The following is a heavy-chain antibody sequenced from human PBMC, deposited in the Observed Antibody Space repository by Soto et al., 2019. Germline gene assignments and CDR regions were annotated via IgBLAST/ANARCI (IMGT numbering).Heavy chain of an antibody. CDR2: ISSSSSYI. V-gene: IGHV3-21*01. CDR3: ARVPRGNFRSVPSYFYYYYMDV. Sequence: EVQLVESGGGLVKPGGSLRLSCAASGFTFSSYSMNWVRQAPGKGLEWVSSISSSSSYIYYADSVKGRFTISRDNAKNQLYLQLNSLRAEDTAVYYCARVPRGNFRSVPSYFYYYYMDVWGKGTTVTVSS. J-gene: IGHJ6*03. CDR1: GFTFSSYS. D-gene: IGHD3-3*01.